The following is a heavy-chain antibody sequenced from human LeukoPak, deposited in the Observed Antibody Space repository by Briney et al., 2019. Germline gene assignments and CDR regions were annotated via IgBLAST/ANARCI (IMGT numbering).Heavy chain of an antibody. CDR1: GFTVSSNY. J-gene: IGHJ4*02. CDR2: ISGSGGST. V-gene: IGHV3-23*01. D-gene: IGHD6-19*01. Sequence: PGGSLRLSCAASGFTVSSNYMSWVRQAPGKGLEWVSAISGSGGSTYYADSVKGRFTISRDNSKNTLYLQMNSLRVEDTAIYYCAKASWVSSTDAVRWGQGTLVTVSS. CDR3: AKASWVSSTDAVR.